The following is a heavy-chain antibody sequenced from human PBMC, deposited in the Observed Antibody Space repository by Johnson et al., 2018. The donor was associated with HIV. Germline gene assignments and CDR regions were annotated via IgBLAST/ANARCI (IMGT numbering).Heavy chain of an antibody. V-gene: IGHV3-30*14. J-gene: IGHJ3*02. CDR3: AREGGGHDYGDRDAFDI. Sequence: QVHLVESGGGVVQPGRSLRLSCAASGFTFSSNAIHWVRQAPGKGLEWVAVISSDGTNTYYTDSVKGRFTISRDNTKNTLYLQMGSLRAEDMAVYYCAREGGGHDYGDRDAFDIWGQGTMVTVSS. D-gene: IGHD4-17*01. CDR1: GFTFSSNA. CDR2: ISSDGTNT.